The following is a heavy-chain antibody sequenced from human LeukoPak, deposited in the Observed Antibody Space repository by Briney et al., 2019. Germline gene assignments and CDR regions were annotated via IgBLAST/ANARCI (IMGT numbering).Heavy chain of an antibody. CDR1: GASISLYY. J-gene: IGHJ5*02. CDR2: IFHTGSS. CDR3: ARGEYYYDSSGYYTLRRNWFDP. D-gene: IGHD3-22*01. Sequence: SETLSLTCSVSGASISLYYWNWIRQTPGRGLEWIGYIFHTGSSNYNPSLKSRVTISVDTSKNQFSLKLSSVTAADTAAYYCARGEYYYDSSGYYTLRRNWFDPWGQGTLVTVSS. V-gene: IGHV4-59*01.